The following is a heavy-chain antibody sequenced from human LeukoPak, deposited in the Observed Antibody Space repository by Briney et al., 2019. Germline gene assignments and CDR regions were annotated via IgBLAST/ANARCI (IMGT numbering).Heavy chain of an antibody. CDR3: ARSSGSGSYRLEYLQH. J-gene: IGHJ1*01. CDR1: GYTFTSYY. Sequence: ASVKVSCKASGYTFTSYYMHWVRQAPGQGLEWMGIINPSGGSTSYAQKFQGRVTMTRDTSTSTVYMELSSLRSEDTAVYYCARSSGSGSYRLEYLQHWGQGTLVTVSS. V-gene: IGHV1-46*01. D-gene: IGHD3-10*01. CDR2: INPSGGST.